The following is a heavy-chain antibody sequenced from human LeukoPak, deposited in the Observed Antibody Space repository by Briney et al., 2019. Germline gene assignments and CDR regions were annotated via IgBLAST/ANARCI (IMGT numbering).Heavy chain of an antibody. J-gene: IGHJ5*02. CDR1: GFKFDGYG. V-gene: IGHV3-20*04. CDR3: AGYYYDSSRGFDL. D-gene: IGHD3-22*01. CDR2: INWNGAWT. Sequence: GRSLRLSCAASGFKFDGYGMSWVRQAPGKGLEWVCDINWNGAWTGYADSVKGRFTISRDNAKNSLYLQMNSLRAEDTALYYCAGYYYDSSRGFDLWGQGTLVTVSA.